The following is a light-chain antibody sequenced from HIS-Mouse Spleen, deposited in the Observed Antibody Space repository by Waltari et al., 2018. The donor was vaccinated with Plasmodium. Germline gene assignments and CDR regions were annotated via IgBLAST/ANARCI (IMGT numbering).Light chain of an antibody. CDR1: QSISSW. Sequence: DIQMTKSPSTLSAPVGDRVTITCRASQSISSWLAWYQQKPGKAPKLLIYKASSLESGVPSRFSGSGSGTEFTLTISSLQPDDFATYYCQQYNSYSYTLGQGTKLEIK. V-gene: IGKV1-5*03. CDR3: QQYNSYSYT. J-gene: IGKJ2*01. CDR2: KAS.